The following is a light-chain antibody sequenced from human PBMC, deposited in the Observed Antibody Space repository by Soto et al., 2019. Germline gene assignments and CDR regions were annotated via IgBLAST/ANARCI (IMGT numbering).Light chain of an antibody. CDR3: SSPTSSSTYV. Sequence: QSVLTQPASVSGSPGQSITISCTGTSSDVGGYNYVSWYQQHPDKAPKLMIYDVSNRPSGASNRFSGSKSGNTASLTISGLQAEDEADYYCSSPTSSSTYVFGTGTKVNVL. CDR1: SSDVGGYNY. CDR2: DVS. V-gene: IGLV2-14*01. J-gene: IGLJ1*01.